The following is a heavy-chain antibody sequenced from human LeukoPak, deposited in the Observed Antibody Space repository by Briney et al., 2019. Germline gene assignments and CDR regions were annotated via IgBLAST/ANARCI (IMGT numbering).Heavy chain of an antibody. D-gene: IGHD1-26*01. Sequence: GRSLRLSCAASGFTFSSNWMHWVRQAPGKGLVWVSRINEDGSTTNYADPVKGRSTIFRDNAKNTLYLQMNSLRAEDTAVYYCVRDLGGRSGHWGQGTLVTVSS. J-gene: IGHJ4*02. CDR1: GFTFSSNW. CDR2: INEDGSTT. CDR3: VRDLGGRSGH. V-gene: IGHV3-74*01.